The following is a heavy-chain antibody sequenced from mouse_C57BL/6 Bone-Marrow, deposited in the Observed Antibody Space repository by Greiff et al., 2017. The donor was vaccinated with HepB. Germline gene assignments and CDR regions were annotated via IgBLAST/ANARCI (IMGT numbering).Heavy chain of an antibody. CDR3: ARDRITTVVSWYFDV. V-gene: IGHV5-16*01. CDR2: INYDGSST. CDR1: GFTFSDYY. J-gene: IGHJ1*03. Sequence: EVKVVESEGGLVQPGSSMKLSCTASGFTFSDYYMAWVRQVPEKGLEWVANINYDGSSTYYLDSLKSRFIISRDNAKNILYLQMSSLKSEDTATYYCARDRITTVVSWYFDVWGTGTTVTVSS. D-gene: IGHD1-1*01.